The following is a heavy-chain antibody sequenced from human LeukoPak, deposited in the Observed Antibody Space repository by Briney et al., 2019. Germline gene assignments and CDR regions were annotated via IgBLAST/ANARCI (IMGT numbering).Heavy chain of an antibody. CDR3: AKDLSSGWYDY. J-gene: IGHJ4*02. CDR1: GFTFSSYS. V-gene: IGHV3-21*04. Sequence: GGSLRLSCAASGFTFSSYSMNWVRQAPGKGLEWVSSISSSSSYIYYADSVKGRFTISRDNAKNSLYLQMNSLRAEDTAVYYCAKDLSSGWYDYWGQGTLVTVSS. CDR2: ISSSSSYI. D-gene: IGHD6-19*01.